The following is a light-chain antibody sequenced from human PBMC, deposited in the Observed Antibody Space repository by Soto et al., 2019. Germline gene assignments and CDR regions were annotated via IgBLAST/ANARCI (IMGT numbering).Light chain of an antibody. V-gene: IGKV3-15*01. Sequence: TPSPGTLSMSPGARAPPSCRASQSVSGNLAWYQHKPGQAPRLLIYGASTRATGIPARFSGSGSGTEFTLTISSLQSEDFAVYYCQQYNNWLGTFGQGTKVDIK. CDR3: QQYNNWLGT. J-gene: IGKJ1*01. CDR2: GAS. CDR1: QSVSGN.